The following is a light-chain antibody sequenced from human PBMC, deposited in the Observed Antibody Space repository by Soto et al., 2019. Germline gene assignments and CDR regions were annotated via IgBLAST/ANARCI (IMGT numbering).Light chain of an antibody. CDR1: QSISSY. V-gene: IGKV1-39*01. Sequence: DIPMTQSPSSLSASVGDRVTITCRASQSISSYLNWYQQKPGKAPKLLIYAASSLQSGVPSRFSGSGSGTDFTLTISSLQPEDFATYYCQQSYSTPPSTFGQGTRLELK. CDR2: AAS. CDR3: QQSYSTPPST. J-gene: IGKJ5*01.